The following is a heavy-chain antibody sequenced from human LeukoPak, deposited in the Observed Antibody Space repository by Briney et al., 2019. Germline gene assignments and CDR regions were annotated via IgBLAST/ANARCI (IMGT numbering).Heavy chain of an antibody. CDR2: INPNSGGT. V-gene: IGHV1-2*02. J-gene: IGHJ4*02. D-gene: IGHD3-22*01. CDR3: ARAGQYSDSSGYYATSVDY. Sequence: ALVKVSCKASGYTFTGYYIHWVRQAPGQGLEWVGWINPNSGGTNFAQKFQGRVTMTRGTSISTAYMELRRLRSDDTAVYYCARAGQYSDSSGYYATSVDYWGQGTLVTVSS. CDR1: GYTFTGYY.